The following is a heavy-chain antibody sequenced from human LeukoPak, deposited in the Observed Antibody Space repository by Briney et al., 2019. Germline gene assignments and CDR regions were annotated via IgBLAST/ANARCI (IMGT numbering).Heavy chain of an antibody. D-gene: IGHD3-22*01. J-gene: IGHJ4*02. Sequence: PGGSLRLSCAASGFTFSSYAMSWVRQAPGKGLEWVSAISGSGGSTYYADSVKGRFTISRDNSKNTLYLQMNSLRAEDTAVYYCAKKTPPSSYYYDSSGYPNAPFDYWGQGTLVTVSS. CDR2: ISGSGGST. CDR3: AKKTPPSSYYYDSSGYPNAPFDY. V-gene: IGHV3-23*01. CDR1: GFTFSSYA.